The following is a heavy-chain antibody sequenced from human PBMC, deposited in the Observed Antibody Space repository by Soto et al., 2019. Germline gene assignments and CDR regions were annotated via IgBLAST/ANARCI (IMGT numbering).Heavy chain of an antibody. D-gene: IGHD3-3*01. V-gene: IGHV4-4*07. CDR1: GGSISSYY. CDR2: IYTSGST. Sequence: PSETLPLTCTVSGGSISSYYWSWIRQPAGKGLEWIGRIYTSGSTNYNPSLKSRVTMSVDTSKNQFSLKLSSVTAADTAVYYCEGWSSYYGVDVWGQGTTVTVSS. CDR3: EGWSSYYGVDV. J-gene: IGHJ6*02.